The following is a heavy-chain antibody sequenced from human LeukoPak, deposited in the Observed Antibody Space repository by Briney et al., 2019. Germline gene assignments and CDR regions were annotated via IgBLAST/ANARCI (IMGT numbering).Heavy chain of an antibody. CDR1: GLSLSTRGVG. J-gene: IGHJ4*02. Sequence: SGPTLVNPTQTLTLICTFSGLSLSTRGVGVGWIRQPPGKALEWLALIYWDDDRRYSPSLKSRLTVTKDTSKHQVVLIMTNVDPVDTATYYCAHSSPYSYYFEYWGQGTLVTVSS. CDR2: IYWDDDR. D-gene: IGHD2-21*01. CDR3: AHSSPYSYYFEY. V-gene: IGHV2-5*02.